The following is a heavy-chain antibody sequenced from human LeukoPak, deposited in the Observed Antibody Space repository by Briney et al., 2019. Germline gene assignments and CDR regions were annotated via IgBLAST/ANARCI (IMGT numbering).Heavy chain of an antibody. J-gene: IGHJ5*02. D-gene: IGHD6-13*01. Sequence: PGRSLRLSCAASGFSFSTYGMLWVRQAPGKGLEWVSSISSSSSYIYYADSVKGRFTISRDNAKNSLYLQMNSLRAEDTAVYYCARGLPLSRAAAGPNWFDPWGQGTLVTVSS. V-gene: IGHV3-21*01. CDR1: GFSFSTYG. CDR2: ISSSSSYI. CDR3: ARGLPLSRAAAGPNWFDP.